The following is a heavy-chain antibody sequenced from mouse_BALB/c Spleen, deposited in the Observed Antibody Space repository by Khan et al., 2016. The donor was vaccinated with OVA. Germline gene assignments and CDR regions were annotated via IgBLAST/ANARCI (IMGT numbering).Heavy chain of an antibody. CDR3: ARSGFSSFAY. D-gene: IGHD1-1*01. CDR1: GYSFTDYY. Sequence: VQLQQSGPELEKPGASVKISCKASGYSFTDYYMNWVKQSNGMSLEWIGNIDPYYGSTSYNQKFKGKATLTVDKSSSTAYMHLKSLTSEDSAVYFCARSGFSSFAYWGQGTLVTVSA. J-gene: IGHJ3*01. CDR2: IDPYYGST. V-gene: IGHV1-39*01.